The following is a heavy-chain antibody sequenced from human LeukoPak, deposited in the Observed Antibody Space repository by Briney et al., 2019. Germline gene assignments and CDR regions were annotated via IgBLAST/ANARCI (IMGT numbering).Heavy chain of an antibody. D-gene: IGHD2-15*01. CDR1: GFTFSSYG. CDR2: IRYDGSNK. Sequence: GGSLRLSCAASGFTFSSYGMHWVRQAPGKGLEWVAFIRYDGSNKYYADSVKGRFTISRDNSKNTLYLQMNSLRAEDTAVYYCARAGMVAATPYDYWGQGTLVTVSS. V-gene: IGHV3-30*02. J-gene: IGHJ4*02. CDR3: ARAGMVAATPYDY.